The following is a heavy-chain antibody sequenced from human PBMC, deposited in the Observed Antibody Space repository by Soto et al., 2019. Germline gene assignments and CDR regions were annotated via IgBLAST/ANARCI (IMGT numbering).Heavy chain of an antibody. CDR2: IYYSGST. CDR3: ASERYCSGGSCHLANWFDP. J-gene: IGHJ5*02. CDR1: GGSISSGDYY. V-gene: IGHV4-30-4*01. Sequence: SETLSLTCTVSGGSISSGDYYWSWIRQPPGKGLEWIGYIYYSGSTYYNPSLKSRVTISVDTSKNQFSLKLSSVTASDTAVYYCASERYCSGGSCHLANWFDPWGQGTLATVSS. D-gene: IGHD2-15*01.